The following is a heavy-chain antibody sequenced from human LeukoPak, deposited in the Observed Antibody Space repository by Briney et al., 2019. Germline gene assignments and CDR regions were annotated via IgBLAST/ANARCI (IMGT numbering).Heavy chain of an antibody. V-gene: IGHV4-59*08. J-gene: IGHJ4*02. CDR3: ASHYYGSGSYDY. D-gene: IGHD3-10*01. Sequence: PSETLSLTCTVPGGSISSYYWSWIRQPPGKGLEWIGYIYYSGSTNYNPSLKSRVTISVDTSKNQFSLKLSSVTAADTAVYYCASHYYGSGSYDYWGQGTLVTVSS. CDR2: IYYSGST. CDR1: GGSISSYY.